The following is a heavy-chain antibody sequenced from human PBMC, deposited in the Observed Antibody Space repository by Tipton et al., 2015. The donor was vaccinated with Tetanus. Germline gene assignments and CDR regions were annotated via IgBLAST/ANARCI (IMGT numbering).Heavy chain of an antibody. Sequence: TLSLTCTVSGGSISSGGYYWSWIRQHPGKGLEWIGDIYNSGSTYYNPSLKSRVTISVDTSKNQFSLKLNSATAADTAVYYCARDQARGARGWNYFDYWGQGTLVTVSS. CDR1: GGSISSGGYY. D-gene: IGHD1-26*01. V-gene: IGHV4-31*03. CDR3: ARDQARGARGWNYFDY. J-gene: IGHJ4*02. CDR2: IYNSGST.